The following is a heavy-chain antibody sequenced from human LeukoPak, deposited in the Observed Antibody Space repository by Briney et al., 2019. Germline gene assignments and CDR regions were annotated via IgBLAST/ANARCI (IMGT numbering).Heavy chain of an antibody. J-gene: IGHJ4*02. V-gene: IGHV3-48*03. CDR2: ISSSGSTM. D-gene: IGHD2-2*01. CDR1: GFTFSSYE. CDR3: AREVVPAAMDY. Sequence: PGGSLRLSCAASGFTFSSYEMNWVRQAPGKGLEWVSYISSSGSTMYYADSVKGRFTISRDNAKNSLYLQMNSLRAEDTAVYYCAREVVPAAMDYRGQGTLVTVSS.